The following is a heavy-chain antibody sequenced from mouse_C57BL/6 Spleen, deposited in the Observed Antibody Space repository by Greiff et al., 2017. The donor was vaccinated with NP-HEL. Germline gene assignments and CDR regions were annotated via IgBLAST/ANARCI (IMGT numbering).Heavy chain of an antibody. D-gene: IGHD1-1*01. CDR1: GYTFTSYW. CDR2: IDPSDSYT. J-gene: IGHJ4*01. V-gene: IGHV1-50*01. Sequence: QVQLQQPGAELVKPGASVKLSCKASGYTFTSYWMQWVKQRPGQGLEWIGEIDPSDSYTNYNQKFKGKATLTVDTSSSTAYMQLSSLTSEDSAVYYCATDYYGSSYYYAMDYWGQGTSVTVSS. CDR3: ATDYYGSSYYYAMDY.